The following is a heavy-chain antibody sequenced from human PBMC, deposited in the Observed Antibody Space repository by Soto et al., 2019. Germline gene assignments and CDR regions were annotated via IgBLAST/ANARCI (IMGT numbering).Heavy chain of an antibody. CDR1: GLTLSSND. V-gene: IGHV3-13*01. CDR3: ARERITAVGYDALGA. J-gene: IGHJ3*01. D-gene: IGHD6-13*01. Sequence: EVQLVESGGGLVQPGGSLRLSCAASGLTLSSNDMHWVRQVTGKGLEWVSAIGSGGDTYYTDSVRGRFIISRENAKNYLYIQMNSLRVADTGLDSCARERITAVGYDALGAWGQGTLVTVSS. CDR2: IGSGGDT.